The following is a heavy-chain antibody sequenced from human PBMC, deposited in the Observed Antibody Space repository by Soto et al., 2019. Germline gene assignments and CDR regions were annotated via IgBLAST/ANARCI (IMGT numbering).Heavy chain of an antibody. J-gene: IGHJ5*02. CDR1: GGSFRNYY. CDR2: VNHSGEA. Sequence: SETLSLTCGVYGGSFRNYYWIWVRQPPGKGLEWVGEVNHSGEATYNPSLKSRVTISLDTSKNQFSLKLSSVTAADTAVYYCARGPPPNWFDPWGQGTLVTVSS. CDR3: ARGPPPNWFDP. V-gene: IGHV4-34*01.